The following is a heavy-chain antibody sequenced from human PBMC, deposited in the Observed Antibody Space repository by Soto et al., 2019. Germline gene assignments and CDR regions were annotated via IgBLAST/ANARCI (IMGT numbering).Heavy chain of an antibody. J-gene: IGHJ6*02. V-gene: IGHV4-39*01. Sequence: PSETLSLTCTVSGGSISSSSYYWGWIRQPPGKGLEWIGSIYYSGSTYYNPSLKSRVTISVDTSKNQFSLKLSSVTAADTAVYYSARPLGPTMISIRGGMNVWGQGTTVTVSS. CDR2: IYYSGST. CDR1: GGSISSSSYY. D-gene: IGHD3-22*01. CDR3: ARPLGPTMISIRGGMNV.